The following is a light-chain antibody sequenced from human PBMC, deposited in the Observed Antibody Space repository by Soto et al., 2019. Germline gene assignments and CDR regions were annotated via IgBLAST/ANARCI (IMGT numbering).Light chain of an antibody. Sequence: QSALTQPASVSGSPGQSITISCVGTSSDIGDYNYVSWYQQHPGKVPKVIIYDVSNRPSGVSYRFSATKSGNTASLTISGLQAEDDADYYCCSYTRSGTLLFGTGTKLTVL. CDR2: DVS. J-gene: IGLJ1*01. CDR1: SSDIGDYNY. V-gene: IGLV2-14*01. CDR3: CSYTRSGTLL.